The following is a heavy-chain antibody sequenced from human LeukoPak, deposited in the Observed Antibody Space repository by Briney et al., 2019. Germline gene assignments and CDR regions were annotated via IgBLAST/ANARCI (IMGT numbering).Heavy chain of an antibody. CDR3: ARAYGDSTYYYYYYYMDV. J-gene: IGHJ6*03. V-gene: IGHV3-20*04. CDR2: INWDGGST. CDR1: GFTFGDYC. Sequence: GGSLRLSCAASGFTFGDYCMSWVRQAPGKGLEWVAGINWDGGSTGYADSVKGRFNISRDNAKNSLYLQMNSLRAEDTALYYCARAYGDSTYYYYYYYMDVWGKGTTVTVSS. D-gene: IGHD4-17*01.